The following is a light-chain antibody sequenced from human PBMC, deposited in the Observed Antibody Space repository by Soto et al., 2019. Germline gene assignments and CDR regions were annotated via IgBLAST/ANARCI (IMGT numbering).Light chain of an antibody. CDR1: QSVSSSSY. J-gene: IGKJ2*01. CDR3: HQYGSSPSYT. CDR2: GAS. Sequence: EMVLTQSPGTLSLSPGERATLSCSASQSVSSSSYLAWYQQKPGQAPRLLIYGASSRATAIPDRFSGSGSGTDFTLTISRLEPEDFAVYYCHQYGSSPSYTFGQGTKLEIK. V-gene: IGKV3-20*01.